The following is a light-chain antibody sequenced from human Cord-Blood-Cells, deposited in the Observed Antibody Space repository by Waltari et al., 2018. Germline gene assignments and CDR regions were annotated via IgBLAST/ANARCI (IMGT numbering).Light chain of an antibody. CDR1: SSDLGGYNF. Sequence: QSALTQPASVSGSSEWPITISRTGTSSDLGGYNFVSWYQQHQGKAPTLMMYAVSNRPSGVSNRYSGSKSGNTASLTISGLQAEDEADYYCSSYTSSSTEVFGGGTKLTVL. V-gene: IGLV2-14*01. CDR3: SSYTSSSTEV. CDR2: AVS. J-gene: IGLJ2*01.